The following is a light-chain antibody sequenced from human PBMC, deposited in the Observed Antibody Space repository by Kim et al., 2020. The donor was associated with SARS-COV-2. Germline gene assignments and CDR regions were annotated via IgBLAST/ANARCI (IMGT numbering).Light chain of an antibody. J-gene: IGLJ3*02. Sequence: GQVVNSFCTGTSSDVGGYNYVSWYQQHPSKAPKLMIYDVSKRPSGVPDRFSGSKSGNTASLTISGLQAEDEADYYCCSYAGSYTLVFGGGTQLTVL. CDR1: SSDVGGYNY. CDR2: DVS. CDR3: CSYAGSYTLV. V-gene: IGLV2-11*01.